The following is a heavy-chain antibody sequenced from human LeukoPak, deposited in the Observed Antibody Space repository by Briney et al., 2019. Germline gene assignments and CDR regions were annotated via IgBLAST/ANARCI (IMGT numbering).Heavy chain of an antibody. D-gene: IGHD3-3*01. CDR3: AKDGGGSLEWLPPMDV. V-gene: IGHV3-23*01. J-gene: IGHJ6*02. CDR1: GFTFSSYA. Sequence: PGGSLRLSCAASGFTFSSYAMSWVRQAPGKGLEWVSSITGSGASTYYGDSVKGRFTISRDNSKSTLYLQMDRLRAEDTAVYFCAKDGGGSLEWLPPMDVWGQGTTVTVSS. CDR2: ITGSGAST.